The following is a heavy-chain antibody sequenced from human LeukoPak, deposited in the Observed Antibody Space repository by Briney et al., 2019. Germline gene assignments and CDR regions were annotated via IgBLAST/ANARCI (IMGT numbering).Heavy chain of an antibody. J-gene: IGHJ4*02. CDR3: SKLAVASADS. CDR2: ISPSGDTK. CDR1: GFSFRDYE. V-gene: IGHV3-48*03. D-gene: IGHD6-19*01. Sequence: GGSLRLSCAASGFSFRDYEVNCVPQAPGKGLEWVSNISPSGDTKYYADSVKGRFTISRDNAKNSLYLQMNSLRAEDTGVYDCSKLAVASADSWGQGTLVTVPS.